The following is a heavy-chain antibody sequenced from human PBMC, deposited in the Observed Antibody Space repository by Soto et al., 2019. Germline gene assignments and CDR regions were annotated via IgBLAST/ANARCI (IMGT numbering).Heavy chain of an antibody. CDR1: GGSINSDDSY. CDR2: IYDSETT. CDR3: ARDRQSEIVAMLASNGMDV. J-gene: IGHJ6*02. V-gene: IGHV4-30-4*01. D-gene: IGHD5-12*01. Sequence: QVQLQESGPGLVKPSQTLSLTCTVSGGSINSDDSYWSWLRQPPGRGLEWIGYIYDSETTYYNPSLKSRVTISVATSKNQFSLKLNSVTAADTAVYYCARDRQSEIVAMLASNGMDVWGQVTTVIVSS.